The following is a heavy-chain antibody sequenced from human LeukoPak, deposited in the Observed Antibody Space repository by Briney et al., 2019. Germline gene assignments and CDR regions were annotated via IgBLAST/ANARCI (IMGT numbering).Heavy chain of an antibody. J-gene: IGHJ4*02. CDR1: GGSISSGGYS. CDR2: IYHSGST. D-gene: IGHD2-8*02. V-gene: IGHV4-30-2*01. CDR3: ARVPPGGFGAIDY. Sequence: SQTLSLTCAVSGGSISSGGYSWSWLRQPPGKGLEWIGYIYHSGSTYYNPSLKSRVTISVDRSKNQFSLKLSSVTAADTAVYYCARVPPGGFGAIDYWGQGTLVTVSS.